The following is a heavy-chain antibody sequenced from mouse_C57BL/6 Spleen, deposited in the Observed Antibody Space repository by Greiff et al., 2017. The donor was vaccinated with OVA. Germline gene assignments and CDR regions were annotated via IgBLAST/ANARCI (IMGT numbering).Heavy chain of an antibody. CDR3: ARRHYYGSSLDWYFDV. Sequence: EVHLVESGGGLVKPGGSLKLSCAASGFTFSSYAMSWVRQTPEKRLEWVATISDGGSYTYYPDNVKGRFTISRDNAKNNLYLQMSHLKSEDTAMYYCARRHYYGSSLDWYFDVWGTGTTVTVSS. J-gene: IGHJ1*03. CDR2: ISDGGSYT. CDR1: GFTFSSYA. D-gene: IGHD1-1*01. V-gene: IGHV5-4*01.